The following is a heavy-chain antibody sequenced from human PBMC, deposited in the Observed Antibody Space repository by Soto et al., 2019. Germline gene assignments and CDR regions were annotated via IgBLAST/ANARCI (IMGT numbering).Heavy chain of an antibody. Sequence: SETLSLTCTVSGGSIGGGGDYWSWIRQHPGKGLEWIGYIYYSGSTYYNPSLKSRVTISVDTSKNQFSLKLTSVTAADTAVYYCARDKITGLFDYWGQGTLVTVSS. CDR3: ARDKITGLFDY. J-gene: IGHJ4*02. CDR1: GGSIGGGGDY. CDR2: IYYSGST. V-gene: IGHV4-31*03. D-gene: IGHD2-8*02.